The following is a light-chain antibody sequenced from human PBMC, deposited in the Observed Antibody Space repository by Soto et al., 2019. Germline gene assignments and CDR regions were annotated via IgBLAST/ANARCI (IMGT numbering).Light chain of an antibody. CDR2: DVS. Sequence: QSVLTQPASVSGSPGQSITISCTGTSSDVGGYNYVSWYQQHPGKAPKLMIYDVSNRPSGVSNRFSGSKSGNTASLTISGLQAEDEADDYCSSYTSSSTWYVFGTGTKVTVL. CDR1: SSDVGGYNY. V-gene: IGLV2-14*01. J-gene: IGLJ1*01. CDR3: SSYTSSSTWYV.